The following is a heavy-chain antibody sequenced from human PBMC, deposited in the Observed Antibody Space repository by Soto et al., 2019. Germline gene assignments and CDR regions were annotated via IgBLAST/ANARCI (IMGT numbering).Heavy chain of an antibody. J-gene: IGHJ6*03. CDR2: ISAYNGNT. CDR3: ARSGYDPFYYYYMDV. Sequence: VKVSCKASGYTFTSYGISWVRQAPGQGLEWMGWISAYNGNTNYAQKLQGRVTMTTDTSTSTAYMELRSLRSDDTAVYYCARSGYDPFYYYYMDVWGKGTTVTVSS. V-gene: IGHV1-18*01. CDR1: GYTFTSYG. D-gene: IGHD5-12*01.